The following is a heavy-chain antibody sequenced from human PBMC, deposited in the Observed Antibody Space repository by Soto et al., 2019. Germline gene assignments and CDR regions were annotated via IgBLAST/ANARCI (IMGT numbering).Heavy chain of an antibody. CDR3: ARPIVVVSDATQSILTGITGYYGMDV. V-gene: IGHV3-30-3*01. CDR1: GFTFSSYA. Sequence: QVQLVESGGGVVQPGRSLRLSCAASGFTFSSYAMHWVRQAPGKGLEWVAVISYDGSNKYYADSVKGRFTVSRASSKNTLYLQMNSLRPEDTAFYYCARPIVVVSDATQSILTGITGYYGMDVWGRGTTVTVSS. J-gene: IGHJ6*02. CDR2: ISYDGSNK. D-gene: IGHD2-2*01.